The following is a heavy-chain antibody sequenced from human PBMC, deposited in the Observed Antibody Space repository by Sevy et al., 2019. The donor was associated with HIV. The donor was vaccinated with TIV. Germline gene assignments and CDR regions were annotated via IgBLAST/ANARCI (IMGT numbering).Heavy chain of an antibody. CDR2: ISWDGGST. V-gene: IGHV3-43*01. Sequence: GGSLRLSCAASGFTFDDYTMHWVRQAPGKGLEWVSLISWDGGSTCYADSVKGRFTISRDNSKNSLYLQMNSLRTEDTALYYCAKDGVYSSSSGSTPYYFDYWGQGTLVTVSS. J-gene: IGHJ4*02. CDR3: AKDGVYSSSSGSTPYYFDY. D-gene: IGHD6-6*01. CDR1: GFTFDDYT.